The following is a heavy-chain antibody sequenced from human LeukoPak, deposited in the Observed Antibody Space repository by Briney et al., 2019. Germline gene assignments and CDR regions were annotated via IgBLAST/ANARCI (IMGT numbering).Heavy chain of an antibody. J-gene: IGHJ4*02. Sequence: SETLSLTCTVSGGSISSYYWSWIRQPAGKGLEWIGGIYYSGTTYYNPSLKSRVPISVDTSKNQFSLKLSSVNAADTAVYYCARDPLVVPAAYYFDYWGQGTLVTVSS. CDR1: GGSISSYY. V-gene: IGHV4-4*07. CDR3: ARDPLVVPAAYYFDY. D-gene: IGHD2-2*01. CDR2: IYYSGTT.